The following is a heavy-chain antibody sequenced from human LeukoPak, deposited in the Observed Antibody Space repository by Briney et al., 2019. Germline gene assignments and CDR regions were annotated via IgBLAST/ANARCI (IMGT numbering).Heavy chain of an antibody. Sequence: ASVTVSCKVSGYTLTELSMHWVRQAPGKGLEWMGVFDPEDGETIYAQKFKGRVTMTEDTSTDTAYMELSSLRSEDTAVYYCATPSTYYDFWSGLYWGQGTLVTVSS. CDR1: GYTLTELS. V-gene: IGHV1-24*01. D-gene: IGHD3-3*01. J-gene: IGHJ4*02. CDR2: FDPEDGET. CDR3: ATPSTYYDFWSGLY.